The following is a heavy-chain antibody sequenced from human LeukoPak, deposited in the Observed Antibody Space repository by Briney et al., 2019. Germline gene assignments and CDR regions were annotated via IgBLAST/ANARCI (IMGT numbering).Heavy chain of an antibody. CDR2: IRYDGSNK. CDR3: AKDYTQSYDILTGYYIGSRREWACDY. Sequence: TGGSLRLSCAASGFTFSSYGMHWVRQAPGKGLEWVAFIRYDGSNKYYADSVKGRFTISRDNSKNTLYLQMNSLRAEDTAVYYCAKDYTQSYDILTGYYIGSRREWACDYWGQGTLVTVSS. D-gene: IGHD3-9*01. V-gene: IGHV3-30*02. CDR1: GFTFSSYG. J-gene: IGHJ4*02.